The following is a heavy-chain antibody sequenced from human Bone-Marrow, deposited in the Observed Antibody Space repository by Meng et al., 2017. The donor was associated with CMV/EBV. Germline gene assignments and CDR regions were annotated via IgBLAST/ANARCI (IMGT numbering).Heavy chain of an antibody. D-gene: IGHD6-6*01. Sequence: ASRYPFTPYGLSWVRQAPGQGLEWMGWISNYNGNTSYAQKFQDRVTMTTDASTSIAYMELRSLRFDDTAIYYCARDMIASRPGWFDPWGQGTLVTVSS. V-gene: IGHV1-18*01. CDR1: RYPFTPYG. CDR3: ARDMIASRPGWFDP. CDR2: ISNYNGNT. J-gene: IGHJ5*02.